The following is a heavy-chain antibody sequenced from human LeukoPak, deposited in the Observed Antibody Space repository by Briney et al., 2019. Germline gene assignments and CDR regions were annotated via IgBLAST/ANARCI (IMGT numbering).Heavy chain of an antibody. Sequence: SGPALVKPTQTLTLTCTFSGFSLSTSGMSVSWIRQPPGKALEWLARIDWDDDKYYSTSLKTRLTISKDTSKNQVVLTMTNMDPVDTATYYCARIRSEGYYDSSGSNGYYYYYYGMDVWGQGTTVTVSS. D-gene: IGHD3-22*01. CDR2: IDWDDDK. J-gene: IGHJ6*02. V-gene: IGHV2-70*11. CDR3: ARIRSEGYYDSSGSNGYYYYYYGMDV. CDR1: GFSLSTSGMS.